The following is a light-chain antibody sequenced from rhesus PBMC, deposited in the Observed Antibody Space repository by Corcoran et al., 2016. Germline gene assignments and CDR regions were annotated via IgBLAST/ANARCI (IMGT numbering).Light chain of an antibody. V-gene: IGKV1-36*02. CDR3: LQGSSPPFP. CDR2: AAS. J-gene: IGKJ3*01. Sequence: DIQMTQSPSSLSASVGDRVTITWRASQDIRDYLNWYQQKPGKAPKRLIYAASSLESGVPSRYSGSGSGTDFTLPISSLLPEDFAAYYSLQGSSPPFPFGPGTKLDIK. CDR1: QDIRDY.